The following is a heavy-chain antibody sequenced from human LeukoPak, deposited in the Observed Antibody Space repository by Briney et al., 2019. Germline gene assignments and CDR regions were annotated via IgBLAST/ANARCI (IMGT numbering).Heavy chain of an antibody. Sequence: SETLSLTCTVSGGSISSSSYYWGWIRQPPGKGLEWIGSIYYSGSTYYNPSLKSRVTISVDTSKNQFSLKLSSVTAADTAVYYCARARRFSYIYYYYMDVWGKGTTVTVSS. D-gene: IGHD3-10*01. CDR3: ARARRFSYIYYYYMDV. CDR2: IYYSGST. CDR1: GGSISSSSYY. V-gene: IGHV4-39*01. J-gene: IGHJ6*03.